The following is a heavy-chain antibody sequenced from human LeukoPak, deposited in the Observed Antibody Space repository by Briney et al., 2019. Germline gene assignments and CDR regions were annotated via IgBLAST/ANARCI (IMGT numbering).Heavy chain of an antibody. V-gene: IGHV1-8*01. J-gene: IGHJ5*02. D-gene: IGHD5-12*01. CDR1: GYTFTSYD. CDR3: ARRRGYSGYDTYNWFDP. CDR2: MNPNSGNT. Sequence: ASVKVSCKASGYTFTSYDINWVRQATGQGLEWMGWMNPNSGNTGYAQKFQGRVTMTRNTSISTAYMELSSLRSEDTAVYYCARRRGYSGYDTYNWFDPWGQGTLVTVSS.